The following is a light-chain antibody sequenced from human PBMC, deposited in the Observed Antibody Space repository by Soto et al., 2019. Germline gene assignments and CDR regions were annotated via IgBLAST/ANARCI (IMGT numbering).Light chain of an antibody. Sequence: EIVLTQSPATLSLSPGERATLSCRASQSVSSYLAWYQQKPGQAPRLLIYDASNRATGIPARFSGSGSGTDFTLTISSPEPEDFAVYYCQQRSHWPPWTFGQGTKVEIK. CDR1: QSVSSY. V-gene: IGKV3-11*01. J-gene: IGKJ1*01. CDR2: DAS. CDR3: QQRSHWPPWT.